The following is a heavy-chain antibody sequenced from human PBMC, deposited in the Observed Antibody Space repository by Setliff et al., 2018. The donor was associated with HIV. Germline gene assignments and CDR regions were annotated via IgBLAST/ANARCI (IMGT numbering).Heavy chain of an antibody. CDR3: ARVNTLLAFFTH. D-gene: IGHD5-12*01. CDR2: IFHSGTT. J-gene: IGHJ4*02. CDR1: GYSISSDYY. Sequence: LSLTCAVSGYSISSDYYWGWIRQSPGKGLEWLGNIFHSGTTYYNPSLMSRVSISVDTSKDQFSLRLTSVTAADTAFYFCARVNTLLAFFTHRGPGILVTVSS. V-gene: IGHV4-38-2*01.